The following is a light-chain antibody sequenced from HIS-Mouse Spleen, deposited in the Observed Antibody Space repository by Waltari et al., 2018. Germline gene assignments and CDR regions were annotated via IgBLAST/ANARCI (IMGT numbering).Light chain of an antibody. CDR1: SLRSYY. V-gene: IGLV3-19*01. Sequence: SSELTQDPAVSVALGQTVRITCQGDSLRSYYASWYQQKPGKAPVLVIYGKKHRPSGIPDRFSGSSSGNTASLTITGAQAEDEADYYCNSRDSSGNLVVFGGGTKLTVL. CDR2: GKK. J-gene: IGLJ2*01. CDR3: NSRDSSGNLVV.